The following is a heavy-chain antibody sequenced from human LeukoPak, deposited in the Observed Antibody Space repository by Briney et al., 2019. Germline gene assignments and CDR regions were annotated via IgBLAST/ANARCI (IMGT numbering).Heavy chain of an antibody. J-gene: IGHJ4*02. D-gene: IGHD3-10*01. V-gene: IGHV3-30*02. CDR2: IRYDGGNK. CDR3: ARVDVPYYYGSGSYYNGVDY. Sequence: GGSLRLSCAASGFTFSSYGMHWVRQAPGKGLERVAFIRYDGGNKYYADSVKGRFTISRDNSKNTLYLQMNSLRAEDTAVYYCARVDVPYYYGSGSYYNGVDYWGQGTLVTVSS. CDR1: GFTFSSYG.